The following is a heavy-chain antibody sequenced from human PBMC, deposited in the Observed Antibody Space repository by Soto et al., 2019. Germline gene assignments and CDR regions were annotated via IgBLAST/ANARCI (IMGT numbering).Heavy chain of an antibody. CDR2: IYHDGST. J-gene: IGHJ5*02. V-gene: IGHV4-4*02. CDR1: GGSISSDNW. Sequence: QVQLQESGPGLVKPSGTLSLTCAVSGGSISSDNWWSWVRQPPGKGLEWIGEIYHDGSTNYNSSLKRRVTISVDKSKNQFSLKLTSVTAADTAGHYCARVSSSSRTWSDPWGQGTLVTVSS. CDR3: ARVSSSSRTWSDP. D-gene: IGHD6-6*01.